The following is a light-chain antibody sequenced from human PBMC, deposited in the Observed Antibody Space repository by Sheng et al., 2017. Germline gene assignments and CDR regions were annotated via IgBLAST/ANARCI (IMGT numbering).Light chain of an antibody. V-gene: IGKV3-15*01. J-gene: IGKJ4*01. CDR1: QSVSSN. Sequence: EIVMTQSPATLSLSPGERATLSCRASQSVSSNVAWYQQKPGLAPRLLIYGASSRATGFPARLSGSGSGTEFTLTISSLEPEDSAIYYCQQRDHWPPLTFGGGTKV. CDR3: QQRDHWPPLT. CDR2: GAS.